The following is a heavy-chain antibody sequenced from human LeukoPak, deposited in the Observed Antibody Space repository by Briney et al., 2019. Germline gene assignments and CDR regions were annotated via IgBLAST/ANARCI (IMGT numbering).Heavy chain of an antibody. CDR1: GGSISSGSYY. CDR3: ARLNYYQSSVQGRYVDY. D-gene: IGHD3-22*01. V-gene: IGHV4-39*01. Sequence: SETLSLTCTVSGGSISSGSYYWGWIRQPPGKGLEWIGNIYYSGGTYYNPSLKSRVTISVDTPKSLFSLKLSSVAATDTAVYYCARLNYYQSSVQGRYVDYWGQGTLVTVSS. J-gene: IGHJ4*02. CDR2: IYYSGGT.